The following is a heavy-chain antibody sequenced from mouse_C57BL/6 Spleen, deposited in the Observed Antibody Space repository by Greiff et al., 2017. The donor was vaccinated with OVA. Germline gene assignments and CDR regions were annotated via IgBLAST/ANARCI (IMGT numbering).Heavy chain of an antibody. V-gene: IGHV1-69*01. CDR3: ARRGYDGYYGGAMDY. CDR2: IDPSDSYT. CDR1: GYTFTSYW. J-gene: IGHJ4*01. D-gene: IGHD2-3*01. Sequence: QVQLQQPGAELVMPGASVKLSCKASGYTFTSYWMHWVKQWPGQGLEWIGEIDPSDSYTNYNQKFKGKSTLTVDKSSSTAYMQLSSLTSEDSAVYYCARRGYDGYYGGAMDYWGQGTSVTVSS.